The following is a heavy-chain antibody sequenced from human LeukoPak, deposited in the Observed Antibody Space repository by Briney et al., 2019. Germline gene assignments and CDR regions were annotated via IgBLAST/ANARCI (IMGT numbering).Heavy chain of an antibody. CDR3: ARHGPRLVPFDY. J-gene: IGHJ4*02. D-gene: IGHD6-6*01. Sequence: SETLSLTCTVSGGSVSSGTYYWSWIRQPPGKGLEWIGYVYYSGSTNYNPSLKSRVTISVDTSKNQFSLKLSSVTAADTAVYYCARHGPRLVPFDYWGQGTLVTVSS. CDR1: GGSVSSGTYY. V-gene: IGHV4-61*01. CDR2: VYYSGST.